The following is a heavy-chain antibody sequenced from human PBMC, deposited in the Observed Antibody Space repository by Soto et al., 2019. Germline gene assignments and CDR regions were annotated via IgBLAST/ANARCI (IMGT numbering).Heavy chain of an antibody. CDR3: ARGRPAMVAYYYYYGMDV. J-gene: IGHJ6*02. Sequence: PSETLSLTCAVYGRSFSGYYWSWIRQPPGKGLEWIGEINHSGSTNYNPSLKSRVTISVDTSKNQFSLKLSSVTAADTAVYYCARGRPAMVAYYYYYGMDVWGQGTTVTVSS. D-gene: IGHD5-18*01. CDR1: GRSFSGYY. V-gene: IGHV4-34*01. CDR2: INHSGST.